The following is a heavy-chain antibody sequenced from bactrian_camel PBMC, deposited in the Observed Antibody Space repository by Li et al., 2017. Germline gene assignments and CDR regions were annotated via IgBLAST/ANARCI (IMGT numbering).Heavy chain of an antibody. CDR3: VVDADGVDGGSGACTFRSGISY. CDR2: ICPRGDGV. V-gene: IGHV3S1*01. Sequence: VQLVESGGGSVQAGGSLRLSCADSRYTFTNNCMGWFRQAPGKEREGVAAICPRGDGVYYAGSVKGRFTISLDDVNHMLYLQMNNLKPEDTAMYYCVVDADGVDGGSGACTFRSGISYSGPGTQVTVS. J-gene: IGHJ4*01. D-gene: IGHD2*01. CDR1: RYTFTNNC.